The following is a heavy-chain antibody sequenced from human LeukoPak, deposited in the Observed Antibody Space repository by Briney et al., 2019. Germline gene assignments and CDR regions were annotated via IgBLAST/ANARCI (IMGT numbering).Heavy chain of an antibody. CDR2: ISSSSMYT. V-gene: IGHV3-21*01. D-gene: IGHD6-13*01. CDR3: ARVRTYSNSYYDFDP. CDR1: GFTFSSYS. Sequence: GGSLRLSCAASGFTFSSYSMNWVRQAPGKGLEWVSTISSSSMYTFYVESVKGRFTISRDNAKNSLHLLMNSLRVEDTGVYYCARVRTYSNSYYDFDPWGQGTLVTVSS. J-gene: IGHJ5*02.